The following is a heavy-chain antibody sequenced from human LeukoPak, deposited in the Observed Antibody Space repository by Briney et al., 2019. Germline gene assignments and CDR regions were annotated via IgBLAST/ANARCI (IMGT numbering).Heavy chain of an antibody. V-gene: IGHV4-38-2*02. J-gene: IGHJ4*02. D-gene: IGHD5-12*01. Sequence: SETLSLTCTVSGYSISSGYYWGWIRQPPGKGLEWIGSIYHSGSTYYNPSLKSRVTISVDTSKNQFSLKLSSVTAADTAVYYCASTILRGYSGYDIDDYWGQGTLVTVSS. CDR2: IYHSGST. CDR3: ASTILRGYSGYDIDDY. CDR1: GYSISSGYY.